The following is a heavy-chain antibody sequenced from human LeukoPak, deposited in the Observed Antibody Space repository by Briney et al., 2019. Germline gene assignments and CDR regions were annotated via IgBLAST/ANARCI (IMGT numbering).Heavy chain of an antibody. J-gene: IGHJ6*02. CDR3: ARHRDLEWLSAGYYYYGMDV. V-gene: IGHV1-8*01. Sequence: ASVKVCCKASGYTFTSYDINWVRQATGQGVEWMGWMNPNSGNTGYAQKFQGRVTMTRNTSISTAYMELSSLRSEDTAVYYCARHRDLEWLSAGYYYYGMDVWGQGTTVTVSS. CDR1: GYTFTSYD. CDR2: MNPNSGNT. D-gene: IGHD3-3*01.